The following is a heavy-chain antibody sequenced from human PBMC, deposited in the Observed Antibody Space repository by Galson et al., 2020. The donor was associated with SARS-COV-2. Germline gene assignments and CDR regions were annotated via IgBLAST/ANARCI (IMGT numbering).Heavy chain of an antibody. V-gene: IGHV5-51*01. J-gene: IGHJ4*02. Sequence: GESMKISCTTSGYSFTTYWIGWVRQMPGKGLEWMGIIYPGDSDARYSPTLQGQVTISADRSTNTAYLQWSSLKASDTAIYYCARHRTPGGYPSVYGAFWGQGTLVTVSS. D-gene: IGHD4-17*01. CDR1: GYSFTTYW. CDR3: ARHRTPGGYPSVYGAF. CDR2: IYPGDSDA.